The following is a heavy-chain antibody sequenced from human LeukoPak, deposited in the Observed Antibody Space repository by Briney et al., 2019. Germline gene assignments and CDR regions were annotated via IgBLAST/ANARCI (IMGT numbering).Heavy chain of an antibody. Sequence: PGGSLRLSCAASGFTFRSYGMHWVRQAPGKGLEWVAFIWNDGSNKNYADSVKGRFTISRDNYKNTLYLQMNRLRAEDSAVYYCARARGQLPTVYYHYSMDVWGLGTTVTVSS. CDR2: IWNDGSNK. J-gene: IGHJ6*02. CDR1: GFTFRSYG. D-gene: IGHD2/OR15-2a*01. CDR3: ARARGQLPTVYYHYSMDV. V-gene: IGHV3-33*01.